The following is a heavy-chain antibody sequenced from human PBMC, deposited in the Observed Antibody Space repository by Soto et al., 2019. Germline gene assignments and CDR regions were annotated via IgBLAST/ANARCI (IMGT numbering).Heavy chain of an antibody. Sequence: QVQLQESGPGLVRPSETLSLTCTVSGGSIRNYYWAWIRQSARKGLEWIGRIYPSGRTHYNPSLTGRVTMSIDTSKNQFSLRLTSVTAADTATYYCARDYDVNTALDYWYFDLWGRGTLVTVSS. CDR1: GGSIRNYY. CDR3: ARDYDVNTALDYWYFDL. D-gene: IGHD5-18*01. CDR2: IYPSGRT. V-gene: IGHV4-4*07. J-gene: IGHJ2*01.